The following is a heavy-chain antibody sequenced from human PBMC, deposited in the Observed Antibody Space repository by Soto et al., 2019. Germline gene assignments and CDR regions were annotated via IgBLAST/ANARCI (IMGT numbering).Heavy chain of an antibody. V-gene: IGHV1-18*04. CDR3: ARHRFNYYDDTVYYYFDY. J-gene: IGHJ4*02. CDR2: ISGHNGNT. Sequence: ASVKVSCKASGYSFTSYGISWVRQAPGQGPEWMGWISGHNGNTNHPQSLQGRVTMTTDTSRNTAYMELRSLRSDDTAVYYCARHRFNYYDDTVYYYFDYWGQGXLVTVYS. D-gene: IGHD3-22*01. CDR1: GYSFTSYG.